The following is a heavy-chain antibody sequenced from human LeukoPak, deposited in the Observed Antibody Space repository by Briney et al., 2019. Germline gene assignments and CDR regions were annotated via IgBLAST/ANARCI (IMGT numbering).Heavy chain of an antibody. CDR1: GFTFSSYA. V-gene: IGHV3-23*01. CDR2: ISGSGAST. Sequence: GGSLRLSCAASGFTFSSYAMSWVRQAPGKGLEWVSAISGSGASTYYADSVKGRFTISRDNSKNTLYLQMNSLRAEDTAVYYCAKDQVTMVRGVSYYYYYGMDVWGQGTTVTACS. D-gene: IGHD3-10*01. CDR3: AKDQVTMVRGVSYYYYYGMDV. J-gene: IGHJ6*02.